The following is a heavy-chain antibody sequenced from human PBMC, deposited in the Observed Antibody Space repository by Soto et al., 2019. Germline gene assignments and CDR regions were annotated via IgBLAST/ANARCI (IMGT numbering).Heavy chain of an antibody. CDR2: INAGNGNT. V-gene: IGHV1-3*01. CDR3: AREPDPLSGGWYGFDY. D-gene: IGHD6-19*01. J-gene: IGHJ4*02. CDR1: GYTFTSYA. Sequence: ASVKVSCKASGYTFTSYAMHWVRQAPGQRLEWMGWINAGNGNTKYSQKFQGRVTITRDTSASTAYMELSSLRSEDTAVYYCAREPDPLSGGWYGFDYWGQGTLVTVSS.